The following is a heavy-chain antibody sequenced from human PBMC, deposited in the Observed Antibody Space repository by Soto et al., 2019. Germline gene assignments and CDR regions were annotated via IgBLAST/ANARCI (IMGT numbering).Heavy chain of an antibody. V-gene: IGHV1-69*01. CDR2: IIPIFGTA. CDR1: GGTFSSYA. J-gene: IGHJ5*02. CDR3: ARDALECCSGGSCYPRHPWFDP. D-gene: IGHD2-15*01. Sequence: QVQLVQSGSEVKKPGSSVKVSCKASGGTFSSYAISWVRQAPGQGLEWMGGIIPIFGTAHYAQKFQGRVTITADESTSTVYMELSSLRSEDTAVYYCARDALECCSGGSCYPRHPWFDPWCQGTLVTVSS.